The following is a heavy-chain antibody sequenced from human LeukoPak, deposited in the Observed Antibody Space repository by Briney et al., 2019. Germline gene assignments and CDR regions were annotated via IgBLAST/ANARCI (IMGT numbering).Heavy chain of an antibody. V-gene: IGHV1-46*01. CDR2: INPSGGST. J-gene: IGHJ6*03. D-gene: IGHD2-2*01. CDR1: GYTFTSYY. CDR3: ARGGAEVPAAPDQYYYYYMDV. Sequence: ASVKVSCKASGYTFTSYYMHWVRQAPGQGLEWMGIINPSGGSTSYAQKFQGRVTMTRDTSTSTVYMELSSLRSEDTAVYYCARGGAEVPAAPDQYYYYYMDVWGKGTTVTVSS.